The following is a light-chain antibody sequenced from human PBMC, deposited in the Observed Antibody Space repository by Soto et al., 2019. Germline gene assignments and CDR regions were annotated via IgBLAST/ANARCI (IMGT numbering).Light chain of an antibody. CDR2: DTS. CDR1: QSVSSD. CDR3: QQYHIWPLN. Sequence: EIVMTQSPATLSVSPGERATLSCRASQSVSSDLAWYQHKPGQAPRLLIYDTSTRATGIPARFSGSGSGTEFTLTLISLQSEDFAVYYCQQYHIWPLNFGGGTKGEIK. V-gene: IGKV3-15*01. J-gene: IGKJ4*01.